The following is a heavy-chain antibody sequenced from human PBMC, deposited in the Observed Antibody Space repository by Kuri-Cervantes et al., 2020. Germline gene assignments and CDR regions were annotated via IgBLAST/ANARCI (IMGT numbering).Heavy chain of an antibody. CDR3: ARYGTHNAAAAGRGWFDP. CDR2: INHSGST. D-gene: IGHD6-13*01. Sequence: ESLKISCAASGFTFSNAWMSWVRQAPGKGLEWIGEINHSGSTNYNPSLKSRVTISVDTSKNQFSLKVTSLTATDTAVYYCARYGTHNAAAAGRGWFDPWGQGTLVTVSS. V-gene: IGHV4-34*01. CDR1: GFTFSNAW. J-gene: IGHJ5*02.